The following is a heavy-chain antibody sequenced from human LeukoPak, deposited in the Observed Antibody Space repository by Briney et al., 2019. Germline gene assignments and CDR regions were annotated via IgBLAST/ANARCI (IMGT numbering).Heavy chain of an antibody. CDR1: GYTFTSYD. J-gene: IGHJ4*02. CDR2: INPNSGGT. V-gene: IGHV1-2*04. D-gene: IGHD6-19*01. CDR3: ARVKAVAGKRLAYYFDY. Sequence: GASVKVSCKASGYTFTSYDINWVRQATGQGLEWMGWINPNSGGTNYAQKFQGWVTMTRDTSISTAYMELNRLRSDDTAVYYCARVKAVAGKRLAYYFDYWGQGTLVTVSS.